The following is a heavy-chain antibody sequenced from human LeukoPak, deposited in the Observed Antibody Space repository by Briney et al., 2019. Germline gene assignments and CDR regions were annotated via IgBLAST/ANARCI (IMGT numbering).Heavy chain of an antibody. V-gene: IGHV3-48*03. J-gene: IGHJ6*02. CDR1: GFTFSSYE. Sequence: GGSLRLSCTASGFTFSSYEMNWVRQAPGRGLEWVSYISSTGTTIYYADSVKGRFTISRDNTKNSLYLQMNSLRAEDTAVYYCARDYYYGMDVWGQGTTITVSS. CDR2: ISSTGTTI. CDR3: ARDYYYGMDV.